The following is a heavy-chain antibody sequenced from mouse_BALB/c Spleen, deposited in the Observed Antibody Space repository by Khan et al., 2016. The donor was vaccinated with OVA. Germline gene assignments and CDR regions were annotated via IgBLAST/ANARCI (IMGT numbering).Heavy chain of an antibody. V-gene: IGHV5-6*01. Sequence: EVELVESGGDLVKPGGSLKLSCAASGFTFSTYGMSWVRQTPDKRLEWVATVSTGGGYTYYPDSVKGRFTISRANAKNPLYLQMSGLKSEDTAIFYCTRLAYYYDSEGFAYWGQGTLVTVSA. CDR1: GFTFSTYG. CDR3: TRLAYYYDSEGFAY. J-gene: IGHJ3*01. CDR2: VSTGGGYT. D-gene: IGHD1-1*01.